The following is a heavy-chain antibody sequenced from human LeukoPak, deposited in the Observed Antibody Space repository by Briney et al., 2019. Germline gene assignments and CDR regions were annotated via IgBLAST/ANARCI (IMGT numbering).Heavy chain of an antibody. CDR2: ISYDGSNK. CDR3: AKVLYGTDAFDI. Sequence: PGGSLRLSCAASGFTFSSYGMHWVRQAPGKGLEWVAVISYDGSNKYYADSVKGRFTISRDNSKNTLYLQMSSLRAEDTAVYYCAKVLYGTDAFDIWGQGTMVTVSS. J-gene: IGHJ3*02. CDR1: GFTFSSYG. D-gene: IGHD4-17*01. V-gene: IGHV3-30*18.